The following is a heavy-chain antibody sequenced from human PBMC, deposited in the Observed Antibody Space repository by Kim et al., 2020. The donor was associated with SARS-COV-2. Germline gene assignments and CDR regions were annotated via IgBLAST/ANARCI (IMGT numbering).Heavy chain of an antibody. V-gene: IGHV4-39*01. D-gene: IGHD1-7*01. CDR3: ARQLELYYFFYYGLDV. Sequence: SETLSLTCTVSGDSLNSNGHYWGWIRQPPGKGLEWIGSIYYSGKTYYNPSLSSRVTVSIHTSKSPFTLNLSSVTAADTAIYYCARQLELYYFFYYGLDVWGRGTTVTVSS. CDR2: IYYSGKT. CDR1: GDSLNSNGHY. J-gene: IGHJ6*02.